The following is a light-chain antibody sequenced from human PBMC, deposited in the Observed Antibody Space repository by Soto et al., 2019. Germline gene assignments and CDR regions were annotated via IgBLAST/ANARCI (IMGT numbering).Light chain of an antibody. CDR3: SSYAGASTPVV. CDR2: PVT. Sequence: QSALTQPRSVSGSPGQSVTISCTGTSSDVGGYDWVSWYQQHPGKAPKLIIYPVTERPSGVPDRFSGSKSGSTASLTISGLRAEDEADYYCSSYAGASTPVVFGGGTKLTVL. CDR1: SSDVGGYDW. J-gene: IGLJ2*01. V-gene: IGLV2-11*01.